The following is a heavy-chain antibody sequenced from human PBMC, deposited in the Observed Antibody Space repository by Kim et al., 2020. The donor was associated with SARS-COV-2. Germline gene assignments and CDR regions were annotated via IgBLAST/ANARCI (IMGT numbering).Heavy chain of an antibody. V-gene: IGHV4-59*01. Sequence: SETLSLTCTVSGGSISSYYWSWIRQPPGKGLEWIGYIYYSGSTNYNPSLKSRVTISVDTSKNQFSLKLSSVTTADTAVYYCARGGAGAMVIGFFDYWGQGTLVTVSS. CDR2: IYYSGST. J-gene: IGHJ4*02. CDR1: GGSISSYY. D-gene: IGHD5-18*01. CDR3: ARGGAGAMVIGFFDY.